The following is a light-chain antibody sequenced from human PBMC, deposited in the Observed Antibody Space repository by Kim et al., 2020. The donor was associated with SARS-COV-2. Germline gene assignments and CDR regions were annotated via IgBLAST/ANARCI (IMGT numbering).Light chain of an antibody. CDR1: SSDVGGYNY. CDR2: DVS. J-gene: IGLJ3*02. Sequence: QSALTQPRSVSGSPGQSVTISCTGTSSDVGGYNYVSWYQQHPGKAPKFMIYDVSKRPSGVPDRFSGSKSGNTASLTISGLQAEDEADYYCCSYAGSYSRVFGGGTQLTVL. CDR3: CSYAGSYSRV. V-gene: IGLV2-11*01.